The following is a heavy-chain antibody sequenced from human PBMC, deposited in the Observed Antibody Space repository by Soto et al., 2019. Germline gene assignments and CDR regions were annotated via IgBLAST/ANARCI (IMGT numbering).Heavy chain of an antibody. J-gene: IGHJ6*02. D-gene: IGHD3-3*01. CDR1: GFTFSSYG. CDR3: ARKGITIFGVVQDDYYYGMDV. Sequence: GGSLRLSCAASGFTFSSYGMHWVRQAPGKGLEWVAVIWYDGSNKYYADSVKGRFTISRDNSKNTLYLQMNSLRAEDTAVYYCARKGITIFGVVQDDYYYGMDVWGQGTTVTVSS. CDR2: IWYDGSNK. V-gene: IGHV3-33*01.